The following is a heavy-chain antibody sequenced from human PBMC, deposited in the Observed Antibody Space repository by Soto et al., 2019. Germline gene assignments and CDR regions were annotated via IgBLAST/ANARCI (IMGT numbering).Heavy chain of an antibody. J-gene: IGHJ6*02. Sequence: SETLSLTCTVSGGSTSSSLYQWVWIRQPPGKGLEWIGYMYNTGSTVYNPSFKSRVTISVDTSKNQFSLKLNSVTAADTAVYYCARDLWGYCGTDCYPLDVWGQGTTVT. CDR1: GGSTSSSLYQ. CDR2: MYNTGST. V-gene: IGHV4-39*07. D-gene: IGHD2-21*02. CDR3: ARDLWGYCGTDCYPLDV.